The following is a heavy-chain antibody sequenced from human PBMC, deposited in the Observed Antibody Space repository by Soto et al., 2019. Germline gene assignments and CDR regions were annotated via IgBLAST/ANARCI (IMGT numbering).Heavy chain of an antibody. CDR3: ARRGSGSYYDY. V-gene: IGHV3-23*01. Sequence: GGSLRLSSGACGFTFSSYAMRWVRQAPGKGLEWVSAISGSGDSTYYADSVKGRFTISRDNSKNTLYLQMNSLRAEDTAVYYCARRGSGSYYDYWGQGTLVTVSS. J-gene: IGHJ4*02. D-gene: IGHD1-26*01. CDR1: GFTFSSYA. CDR2: ISGSGDST.